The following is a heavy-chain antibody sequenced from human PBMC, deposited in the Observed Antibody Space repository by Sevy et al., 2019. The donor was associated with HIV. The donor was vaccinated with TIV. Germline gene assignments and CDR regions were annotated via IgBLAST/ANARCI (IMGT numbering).Heavy chain of an antibody. V-gene: IGHV3-11*06. CDR3: ARNNCSITNCYMGDVFDI. Sequence: GGSLRLSCAASGFTFSDYYMTWIRQAPGKGLEWVSYISTRSSYTNYADSVKGRFTISRDNARNSLYLQMNSLRAEDTAVYYCARNNCSITNCYMGDVFDIWGQGTMVTVSS. J-gene: IGHJ3*02. CDR1: GFTFSDYY. CDR2: ISTRSSYT. D-gene: IGHD2-2*02.